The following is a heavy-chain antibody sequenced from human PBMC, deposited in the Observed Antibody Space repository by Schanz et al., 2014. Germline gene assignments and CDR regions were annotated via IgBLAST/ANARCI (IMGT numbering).Heavy chain of an antibody. D-gene: IGHD5-18*01. J-gene: IGHJ2*01. CDR3: GRAGTGMAGWYFEL. CDR2: LSEGGGGT. CDR1: GFTLSSYG. V-gene: IGHV3-NL1*01. Sequence: VQLVESGGGVVQPGRSLRLSCAASGFTLSSYGMHWVRQAPGKGLEWVSALSEGGGGTHYADSVRGRFTISRDNSKNTLFLQMSSLRVDDMAVYYCGRAGTGMAGWYFELWGRGTLVAVSS.